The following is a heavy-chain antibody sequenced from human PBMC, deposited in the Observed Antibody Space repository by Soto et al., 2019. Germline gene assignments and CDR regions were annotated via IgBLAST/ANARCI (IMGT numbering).Heavy chain of an antibody. J-gene: IGHJ6*02. CDR3: ARRIAAAAPYYYYGMDV. CDR1: GYTFTDYY. D-gene: IGHD6-13*01. CDR2: INPNSGGT. V-gene: IGHV1-2*02. Sequence: QVQLVQSGAEVKKPGASVKVSCKASGYTFTDYYMHWVRQAPGQGLEWMGWINPNSGGTNYAQKFQGRVTRTRHTSISTAYMELTRLRSDDTGVYYCARRIAAAAPYYYYGMDVWGQGTTVTVSS.